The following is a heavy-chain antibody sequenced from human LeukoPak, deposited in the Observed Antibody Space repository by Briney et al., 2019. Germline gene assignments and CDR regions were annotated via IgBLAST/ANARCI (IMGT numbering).Heavy chain of an antibody. D-gene: IGHD5-18*01. CDR1: GXSFSGYY. CDR2: INHSGST. Sequence: PSETLSLTCAVYGXSFSGYYWSWIRQPPGKGQEWIGEINHSGSTNYNPSLKSRVTISVDTSKNQFSLKLSSVTAADTAVYYCARLPGYSYGWYYMDVWGKGTTVTVSS. J-gene: IGHJ6*03. CDR3: ARLPGYSYGWYYMDV. V-gene: IGHV4-34*01.